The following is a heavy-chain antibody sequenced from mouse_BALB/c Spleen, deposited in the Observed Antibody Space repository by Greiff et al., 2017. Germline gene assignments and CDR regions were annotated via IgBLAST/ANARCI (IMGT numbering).Heavy chain of an antibody. J-gene: IGHJ4*01. Sequence: EVMLVESGGGLVKPGGSLKLSCAASGFTFSSYAMSWVRQTPEKRLEWVATISSGGSYTYYPDSVKGRFTISRDNAKNTLYLQMSSLRSEDTAMYYCARERDYGAMDYWGQGTSVTVSS. V-gene: IGHV5-9-1*01. D-gene: IGHD1-1*02. CDR2: ISSGGSYT. CDR1: GFTFSSYA. CDR3: ARERDYGAMDY.